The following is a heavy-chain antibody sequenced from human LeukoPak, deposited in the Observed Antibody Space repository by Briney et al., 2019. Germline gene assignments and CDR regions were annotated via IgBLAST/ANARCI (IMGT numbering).Heavy chain of an antibody. Sequence: PGGSLRLSCTASGVTLKDHAMHWLRQAPGRGLEWVSGIYWNGGAAGYADSVKGRFTISRGNAKNSLYLQMNSLKPEDTAVYYCTKDVTAGGLDYWGQGTPVIVSS. CDR3: TKDVTAGGLDY. CDR1: GVTLKDHA. J-gene: IGHJ4*02. V-gene: IGHV3-9*01. CDR2: IYWNGGAA. D-gene: IGHD6-13*01.